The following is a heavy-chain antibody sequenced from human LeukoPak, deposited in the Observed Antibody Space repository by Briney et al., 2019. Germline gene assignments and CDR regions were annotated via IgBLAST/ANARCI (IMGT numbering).Heavy chain of an antibody. CDR1: GFIFRHYG. D-gene: IGHD4-11*01. CDR2: IWSDGSNR. V-gene: IGHV3-33*01. CDR3: ARDAQRGFDYSNSLEY. Sequence: GGSLRLSCAASGFIFRHYGMHWVRQAPGKGLEWVAVIWSDGSNRFYADSVKGRFTISRDNSQKTLFLQMNSLRAEDTAIYYCARDAQRGFDYSNSLEYWGHGTLVTVSS. J-gene: IGHJ4*01.